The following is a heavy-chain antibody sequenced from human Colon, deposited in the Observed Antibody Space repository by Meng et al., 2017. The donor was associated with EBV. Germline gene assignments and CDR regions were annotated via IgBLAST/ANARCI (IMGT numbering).Heavy chain of an antibody. CDR1: GWSFSGYD. V-gene: IGHV4-34*01. CDR3: ARRTTVNLRSFDS. D-gene: IGHD4-17*01. Sequence: RQWGPVMLKRSEALSPTCAVSGWSFSGYDWSWIRQAPGKGLEWIGEINHSGSTKFNPSLESRVSISVDTSENQVSLKLTSVTAADTAVYYCARRTTVNLRSFDSWGQGTLVTVSS. J-gene: IGHJ4*02. CDR2: INHSGST.